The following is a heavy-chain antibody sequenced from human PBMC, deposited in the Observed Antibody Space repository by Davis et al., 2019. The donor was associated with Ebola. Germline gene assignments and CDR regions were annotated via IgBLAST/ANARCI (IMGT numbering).Heavy chain of an antibody. CDR2: TSASGDAT. Sequence: GGSLRLSCAASGFTLTSFAMGWVRQAPGKGLEWVSATSASGDATFYADSVKGRFTISSDHSKNMLSLEMNNLRAEDAAIYYCARRGAGGYWWGAFDYWGQGTRVTVSS. CDR3: ARRGAGGYWWGAFDY. V-gene: IGHV3-23*01. J-gene: IGHJ4*02. CDR1: GFTLTSFA. D-gene: IGHD2-21*01.